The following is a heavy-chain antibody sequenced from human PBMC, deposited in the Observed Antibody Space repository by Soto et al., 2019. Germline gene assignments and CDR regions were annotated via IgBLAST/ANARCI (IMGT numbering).Heavy chain of an antibody. Sequence: GESLKISCKGSGYSFTSYWIGWVRQMPGKGLEWMGIIYPGDYETRYSPSFQGQVTIPADKSISTAYLQWSSLKASDTAMYYCASWGWLRNESRLDYWGQGTLVTVSS. CDR3: ASWGWLRNESRLDY. J-gene: IGHJ4*02. V-gene: IGHV5-51*01. D-gene: IGHD5-12*01. CDR1: GYSFTSYW. CDR2: IYPGDYET.